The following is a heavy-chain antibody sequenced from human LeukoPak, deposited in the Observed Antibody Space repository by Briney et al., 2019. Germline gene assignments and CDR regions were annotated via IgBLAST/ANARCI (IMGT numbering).Heavy chain of an antibody. J-gene: IGHJ5*02. Sequence: GESLKVSCKGFGFRFTSYWIGWVRQMPGEGLEWMGIIYPGDSDTRYSPSFEGQVTISADKSISTAYLQWSSLKASDTAMYYCAMTFSGSYYGPTNNWFDRWGEGTLVTVSS. D-gene: IGHD1-26*01. CDR3: AMTFSGSYYGPTNNWFDR. V-gene: IGHV5-51*01. CDR1: GFRFTSYW. CDR2: IYPGDSDT.